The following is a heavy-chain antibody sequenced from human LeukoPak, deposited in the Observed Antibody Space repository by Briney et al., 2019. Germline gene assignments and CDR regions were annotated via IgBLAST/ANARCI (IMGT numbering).Heavy chain of an antibody. Sequence: SETLSFTCAVYGGSFSGYYWSWIRQPPGKGLEWIGEINHSGSTNYNPSLKSRVTISVDTSKNQFSLKLSSVTAADTAVYYCARGGLRYFDWYRAFDIWGQGTMVTVSS. CDR3: ARGGLRYFDWYRAFDI. J-gene: IGHJ3*02. CDR2: INHSGST. CDR1: GGSFSGYY. V-gene: IGHV4-34*01. D-gene: IGHD3-9*01.